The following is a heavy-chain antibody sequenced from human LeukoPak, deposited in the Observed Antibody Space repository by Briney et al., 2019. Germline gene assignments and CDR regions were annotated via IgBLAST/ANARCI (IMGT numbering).Heavy chain of an antibody. CDR2: IYPGNSDT. D-gene: IGHD6-6*01. J-gene: IGHJ5*02. Sequence: GESLKISCKGSGYSFTSYWIGWVRQMPGKGLEWMGIIYPGNSDTRYSPSFQGQVTISADKSISTAYLQWCSLKASVTAMYYCARRREYSSSSGNWFDPWGQGTLVTVSS. CDR3: ARRREYSSSSGNWFDP. V-gene: IGHV5-51*01. CDR1: GYSFTSYW.